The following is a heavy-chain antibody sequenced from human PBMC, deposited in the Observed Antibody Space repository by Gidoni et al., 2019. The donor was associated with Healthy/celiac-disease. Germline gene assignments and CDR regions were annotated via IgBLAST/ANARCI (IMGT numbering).Heavy chain of an antibody. CDR3: ARLNVDYYYDSSGYYYPSDY. CDR2: IIPIFGTA. CDR1: GGTFSSYA. D-gene: IGHD3-22*01. Sequence: QVQLVQSGAEVKKPGSSVKVSCKASGGTFSSYAISWVRQAPGKGLEWMGGIIPIFGTANYAQKFQGRVTITADESTSTAYMELSSLRSEDTAVYYCARLNVDYYYDSSGYYYPSDYWGQGTLVTVSS. V-gene: IGHV1-69*01. J-gene: IGHJ4*02.